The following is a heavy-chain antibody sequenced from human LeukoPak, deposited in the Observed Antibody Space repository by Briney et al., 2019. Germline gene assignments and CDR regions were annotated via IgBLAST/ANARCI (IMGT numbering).Heavy chain of an antibody. J-gene: IGHJ4*02. CDR1: GYTFTSYG. V-gene: IGHV1-18*01. CDR3: ATQHSGSYYFDY. Sequence: ASVKVSCKASGYTFTSYGISWVRQAPGQGLEWMGWISAYNGNTNYAQKLQGRVTMTTDTSTSTAYMELRSLRSDDTAVYYCATQHSGSYYFDYWGQGILVTVSS. D-gene: IGHD1-26*01. CDR2: ISAYNGNT.